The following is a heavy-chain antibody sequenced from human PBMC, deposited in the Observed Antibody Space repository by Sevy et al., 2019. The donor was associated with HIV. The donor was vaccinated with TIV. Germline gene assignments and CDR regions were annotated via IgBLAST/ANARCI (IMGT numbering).Heavy chain of an antibody. V-gene: IGHV1-69*06. CDR3: ARVGAVAVAGTFYYYMDV. Sequence: ASVKVSCKASGGTFSSYAISWVRQAPGQGLEWTGGIIPIFGTANYAQKFQGRVTITADKSTSTAYMELSSLRSEDTAVYYCARVGAVAVAGTFYYYMDVWGKGTTVTVSS. CDR1: GGTFSSYA. CDR2: IIPIFGTA. D-gene: IGHD6-19*01. J-gene: IGHJ6*03.